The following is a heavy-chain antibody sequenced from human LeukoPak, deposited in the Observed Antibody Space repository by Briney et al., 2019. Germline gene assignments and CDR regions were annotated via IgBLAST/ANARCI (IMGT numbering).Heavy chain of an antibody. CDR2: IKQDGSEK. CDR1: GFTFSSYW. V-gene: IGHV3-7*01. Sequence: AGGSLRLSCAASGFTFSSYWMSWVRQAPGKGLEGVANIKQDGSEKYYVDSVKGRFTISRDNAKNSLDLQMNSLRAEDTAVYYCARGPIPAAISEYFQHWGQGTLVTVSS. CDR3: ARGPIPAAISEYFQH. J-gene: IGHJ1*01. D-gene: IGHD2-2*01.